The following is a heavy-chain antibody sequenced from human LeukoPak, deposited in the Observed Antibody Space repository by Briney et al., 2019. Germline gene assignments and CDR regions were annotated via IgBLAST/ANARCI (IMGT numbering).Heavy chain of an antibody. V-gene: IGHV3-23*01. Sequence: GGSLRLSCAASGFTFSSYAMSWVRQAPGKGLEWVSAISGSGGSTYYADSVKGRFTISRDNSKNTLYLQMNSLRAEDTAVYYCAKGGYSSGWYAVGDFNYWGQGTLVTVSS. CDR1: GFTFSSYA. J-gene: IGHJ4*02. CDR2: ISGSGGST. CDR3: AKGGYSSGWYAVGDFNY. D-gene: IGHD6-19*01.